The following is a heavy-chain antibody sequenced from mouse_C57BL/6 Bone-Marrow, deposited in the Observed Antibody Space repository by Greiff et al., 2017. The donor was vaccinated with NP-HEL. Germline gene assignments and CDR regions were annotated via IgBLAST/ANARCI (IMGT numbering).Heavy chain of an antibody. J-gene: IGHJ1*03. CDR1: GYTFTDYY. V-gene: IGHV1-26*01. CDR3: ASYYGSVYWYFDV. D-gene: IGHD1-1*01. Sequence: EVQLQQSGPELVKPGASVKISCKASGYTFTDYYMNWVKQSHGKSLEWIGDINPNNGGTSYNQKFKGKATLTVDKSSSTAYMELRSLTSEDSAVYYCASYYGSVYWYFDVWGTGTTVTVSS. CDR2: INPNNGGT.